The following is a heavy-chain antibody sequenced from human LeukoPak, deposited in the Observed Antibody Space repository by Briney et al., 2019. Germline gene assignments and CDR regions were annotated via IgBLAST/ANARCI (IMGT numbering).Heavy chain of an antibody. D-gene: IGHD3-9*01. J-gene: IGHJ3*02. Sequence: GGSLRLSCAASGFTFSSYGMHWVRQAPGKGLEWVAVISYDGSNKYYADSVMGRFTISRDNSKNTLYLQMNSLRAEDTAVYYCAKPWSEYYDILTGYGNGAFDIWGQGTMVTVSS. CDR2: ISYDGSNK. CDR1: GFTFSSYG. V-gene: IGHV3-30*18. CDR3: AKPWSEYYDILTGYGNGAFDI.